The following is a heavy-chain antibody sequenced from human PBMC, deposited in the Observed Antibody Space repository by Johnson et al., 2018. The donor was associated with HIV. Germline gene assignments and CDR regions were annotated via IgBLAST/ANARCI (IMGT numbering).Heavy chain of an antibody. J-gene: IGHJ3*02. D-gene: IGHD1-1*01. V-gene: IGHV3-74*01. CDR3: ARSTGARAAFDI. CDR2: INSDGSST. Sequence: VQLVESGGGLVQPGGSLRLSCAASGFTFSSYWMHWVRQAPGKGLVWVSRINSDGSSTSYADSVKGRFTISRDNAKNTLYLQMNSLRAEDTAVYYCARSTGARAAFDIWGQGTMVTVSS. CDR1: GFTFSSYW.